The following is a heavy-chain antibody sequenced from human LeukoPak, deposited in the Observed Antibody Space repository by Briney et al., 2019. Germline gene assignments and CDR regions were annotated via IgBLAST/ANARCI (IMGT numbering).Heavy chain of an antibody. D-gene: IGHD5-12*01. J-gene: IGHJ4*02. Sequence: ASVKVSCKASGYTFSSYGISWVRQAPGQGLEWMGWMNPNSGNTGYAQKFQGRVTITRNTSISTAYMELSSLRSEDTAVYYCARSLNSYSGPTIDYWGQGTLVTVSS. CDR1: GYTFSSYG. V-gene: IGHV1-8*03. CDR3: ARSLNSYSGPTIDY. CDR2: MNPNSGNT.